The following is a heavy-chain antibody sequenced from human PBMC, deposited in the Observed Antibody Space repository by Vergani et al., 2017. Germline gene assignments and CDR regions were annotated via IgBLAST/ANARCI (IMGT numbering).Heavy chain of an antibody. D-gene: IGHD3-10*01. CDR3: GRVADFYGLGSRLLDL. CDR2: IHYSENT. Sequence: QAQLQESGPGLVKPSETLSLTCSVSFDSIRNLYCNWIRQPPGKGLEWIGSIHYSENTNYNPSLKTRVTISVDTSKNQFSLTLTSVTAADTAVYYGGRVADFYGLGSRLLDLWGQGILVTVSS. CDR1: FDSIRNLY. V-gene: IGHV4-59*11. J-gene: IGHJ5*02.